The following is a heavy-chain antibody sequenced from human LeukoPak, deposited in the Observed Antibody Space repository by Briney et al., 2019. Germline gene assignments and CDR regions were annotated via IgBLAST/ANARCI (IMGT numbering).Heavy chain of an antibody. Sequence: GGSLRLSCAASGFTFSSYSMNWVRQAPGKGLEWVSSISSSSSCIYYADSVKGRFTISRDNAKNSLYLQMNSLRAEDTAVYYCARDGYCSSTSCFSWGQGTLVTVSS. D-gene: IGHD2-2*01. CDR1: GFTFSSYS. CDR2: ISSSSSCI. J-gene: IGHJ5*02. CDR3: ARDGYCSSTSCFS. V-gene: IGHV3-21*01.